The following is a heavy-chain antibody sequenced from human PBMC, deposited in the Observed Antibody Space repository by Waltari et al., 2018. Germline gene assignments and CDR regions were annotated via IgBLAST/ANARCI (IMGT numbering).Heavy chain of an antibody. CDR1: GYIFTNFY. V-gene: IGHV1-46*04. CDR2: VNHYGCST. D-gene: IGHD2-2*01. CDR3: ARAGSSLIWGVAE. Sequence: QVQLVQSGAEVKKPGASVKVSCKASGYIFTNFYIHWVRQAPGEGLEWMGTVNHYGCSTTYDQKVHGRVTMTGDKSTSTVHMELSSLRSEDTAVYYCARAGSSLIWGVAEWGQGTLVTVSS. J-gene: IGHJ4*02.